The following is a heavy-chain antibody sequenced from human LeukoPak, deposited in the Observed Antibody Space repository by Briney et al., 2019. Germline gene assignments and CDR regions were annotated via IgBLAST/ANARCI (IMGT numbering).Heavy chain of an antibody. Sequence: SETLSLTCTVSGGSISSSSYYWGWIRQPPGKGLEWIGSIYYSGSTYYNPSLKSRVTISVDTSKNQFSLKLSSVTAADTAVYHCARATYYYDSSGYPHFDYWGQGTLVTVSS. D-gene: IGHD3-22*01. CDR2: IYYSGST. CDR1: GGSISSSSYY. V-gene: IGHV4-39*07. J-gene: IGHJ4*02. CDR3: ARATYYYDSSGYPHFDY.